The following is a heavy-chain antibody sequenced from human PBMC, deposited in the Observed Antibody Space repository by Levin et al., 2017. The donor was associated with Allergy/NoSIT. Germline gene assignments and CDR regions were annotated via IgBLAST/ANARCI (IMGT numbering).Heavy chain of an antibody. D-gene: IGHD2-21*02. CDR1: GLSIPGND. J-gene: IGHJ5*02. V-gene: IGHV3-53*01. CDR3: ATNWKGAGNDGVTRFDP. CDR2: IYISGRT. Sequence: PGGSLRLSCEASGLSIPGNDMSWVRQAPGKGLEWVAVIYISGRTYYADSVKGRFTISRDNFKNMLYLQMNSLRPEDTAVYYCATNWKGAGNDGVTRFDPWGQGTLVTVSS.